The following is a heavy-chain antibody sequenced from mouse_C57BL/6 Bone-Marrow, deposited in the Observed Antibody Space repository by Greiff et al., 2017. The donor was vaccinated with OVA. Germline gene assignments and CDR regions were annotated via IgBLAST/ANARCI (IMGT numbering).Heavy chain of an antibody. V-gene: IGHV7-1*01. J-gene: IGHJ1*03. Sequence: DVMLVESGGGLVQSGRSLRLSCATSGFTFSDFYMEWVRQAPGKGLEWIAASRNKANDYTTEYSASVKGRFIVSRDTSQSILYLQMNALRAEDTAIYYCARDASSYAYFDVWGTGTTVTVSS. CDR3: ARDASSYAYFDV. CDR2: SRNKANDYTT. D-gene: IGHD1-1*01. CDR1: GFTFSDFY.